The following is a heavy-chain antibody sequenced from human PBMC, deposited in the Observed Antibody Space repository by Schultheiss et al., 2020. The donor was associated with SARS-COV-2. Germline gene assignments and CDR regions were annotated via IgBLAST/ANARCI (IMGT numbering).Heavy chain of an antibody. CDR3: AGGIAVDDY. Sequence: SETLSLTCTVSGGSISSYYWNWIRQPPGKRMEWIGSMHYSGGTNYNPSLKSRVTISVDTSMNQFSLKLSSVTAADTAVYYCAGGIAVDDYWGQGTLVTVSS. CDR2: MHYSGGT. J-gene: IGHJ4*02. CDR1: GGSISSYY. V-gene: IGHV4-59*12. D-gene: IGHD6-19*01.